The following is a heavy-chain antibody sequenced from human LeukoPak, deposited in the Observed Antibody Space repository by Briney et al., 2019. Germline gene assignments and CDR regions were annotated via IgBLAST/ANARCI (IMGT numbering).Heavy chain of an antibody. V-gene: IGHV3-30*04. D-gene: IGHD3-9*01. CDR3: ASDPYDILTGYLDY. CDR1: RFTLSSYA. CDR2: ISYDGSNK. Sequence: PGGSLRLSCAASRFTLSSYAMHWVRQAPGKGLEWVAVISYDGSNKYYADSVKGRFTISRDNSKNTLYLQMNSLRAEDTAVYYCASDPYDILTGYLDYWGQGALVTVSS. J-gene: IGHJ4*02.